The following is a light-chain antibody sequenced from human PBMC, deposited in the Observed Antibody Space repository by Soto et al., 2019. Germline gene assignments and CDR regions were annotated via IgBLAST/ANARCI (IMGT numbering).Light chain of an antibody. Sequence: QYALTQPRSVSGSPGQSVTISCTGSSSDVGGYNYFSWYQQHPGKAPKLMIYDVTKRPSGVPYRFSGSKSGNTASLIISGLQAEDEADYYCCSYAGSYSVVFGRGTQLTVL. V-gene: IGLV2-11*01. CDR1: SSDVGGYNY. CDR3: CSYAGSYSVV. CDR2: DVT. J-gene: IGLJ2*01.